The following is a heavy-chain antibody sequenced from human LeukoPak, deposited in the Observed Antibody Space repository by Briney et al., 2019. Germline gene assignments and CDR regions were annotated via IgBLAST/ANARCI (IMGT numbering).Heavy chain of an antibody. CDR1: GYSFTSYW. Sequence: GESLKISCKGSGYSFTSYWIAWVRQMPGKGLEWMGIIYPSDSDTRYSPSFQGQVTISADESISTAYLQWSSLKASDTAMYYCARRMVRGVITSPFDYWGQGTLVTVSS. CDR2: IYPSDSDT. CDR3: ARRMVRGVITSPFDY. J-gene: IGHJ4*02. D-gene: IGHD3-10*01. V-gene: IGHV5-51*01.